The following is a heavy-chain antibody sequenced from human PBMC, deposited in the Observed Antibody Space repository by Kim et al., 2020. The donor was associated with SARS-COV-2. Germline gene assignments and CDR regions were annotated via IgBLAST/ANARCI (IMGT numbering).Heavy chain of an antibody. J-gene: IGHJ4*02. CDR1: GYTFTSYA. D-gene: IGHD3-10*01. CDR3: ARTMNPLWFGETNKAAMIDY. Sequence: ASVKVSCKASGYTFTSYAMNWVRQAPGQGLEWMGWINTNTGNPTYAQGFTGRFVFSLDTSVSTAYLQISSLKAEDTAVYYCARTMNPLWFGETNKAAMIDYWGQGTLVTVSS. V-gene: IGHV7-4-1*02. CDR2: INTNTGNP.